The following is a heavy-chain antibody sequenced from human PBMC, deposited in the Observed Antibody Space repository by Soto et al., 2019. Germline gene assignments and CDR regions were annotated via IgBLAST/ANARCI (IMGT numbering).Heavy chain of an antibody. CDR2: INPRDGKT. Sequence: ASVKVSCKASGYPFTSQYIHWVRHALGQGFQWMGIINPRDGKTTYAQNFQGTITMTRDTSTSTLYLELTSLTSDDTAVYYCGRVGQVLAETFDSWGQGTLVTVSS. D-gene: IGHD3-3*01. CDR1: GYPFTSQY. CDR3: GRVGQVLAETFDS. J-gene: IGHJ4*02. V-gene: IGHV1-46*01.